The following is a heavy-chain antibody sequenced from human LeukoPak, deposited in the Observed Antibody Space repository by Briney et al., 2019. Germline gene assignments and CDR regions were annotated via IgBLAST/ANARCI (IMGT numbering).Heavy chain of an antibody. D-gene: IGHD6-19*01. Sequence: GGSLRLSCAASGFTVSTKYMARVRQAPGKGLEWVSFINSGGTTNYADSVKGRFTISRDYSKNTLNLQMNSLRAEDTAVYYCATIVSDSSGWYHFDHWGQGALVTVSS. CDR2: INSGGTT. J-gene: IGHJ4*02. V-gene: IGHV3-66*01. CDR1: GFTVSTKY. CDR3: ATIVSDSSGWYHFDH.